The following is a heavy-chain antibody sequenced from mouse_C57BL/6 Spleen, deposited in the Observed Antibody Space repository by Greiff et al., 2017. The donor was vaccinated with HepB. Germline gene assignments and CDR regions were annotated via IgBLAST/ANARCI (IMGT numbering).Heavy chain of an antibody. Sequence: QVQLQQSGAELVKPGASVKISCKASGYAFSSYWMNWVKQRPGKGLEWIGQIYPGDGDTNYNGKFKGKATLTADKSSSTAYMQLSSLTSEDSAVYFCARTLYYYGRDYFDYWGQGTTLTVSS. J-gene: IGHJ2*01. CDR1: GYAFSSYW. CDR2: IYPGDGDT. D-gene: IGHD1-1*01. CDR3: ARTLYYYGRDYFDY. V-gene: IGHV1-80*01.